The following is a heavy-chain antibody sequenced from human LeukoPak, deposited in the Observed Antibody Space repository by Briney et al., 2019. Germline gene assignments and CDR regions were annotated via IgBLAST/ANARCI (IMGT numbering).Heavy chain of an antibody. J-gene: IGHJ6*03. CDR2: TSYDGTKI. D-gene: IGHD6-19*01. V-gene: IGHV3-30*04. CDR1: GLTFNNYA. Sequence: PGGSLSLSCAASGLTFNNYAFHWVRQAPGKGLEWVALTSYDGTKIYYPDSVKGRFTISRDNSKKTLYLQMNSLRVEDTAVYYCARVQSSDSNAYFYYLDVWGKGTTVTVSS. CDR3: ARVQSSDSNAYFYYLDV.